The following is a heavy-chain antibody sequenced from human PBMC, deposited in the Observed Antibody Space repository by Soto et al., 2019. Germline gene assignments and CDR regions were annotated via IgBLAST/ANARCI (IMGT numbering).Heavy chain of an antibody. J-gene: IGHJ3*02. CDR1: GASLCSYS. D-gene: IGHD7-27*01. CDR2: TFYSGSA. CDR3: ATMRGPDNWGRRAFDT. V-gene: IGHV4-59*01. Sequence: SETLSLTCTVSGASLCSYSCTWIRHTPGRGLEWIGFTFYSGSAYYIPSLKSRATISIDASKHEISLRLTSVTAADRGVYFCATMRGPDNWGRRAFDTGGKGALVTV.